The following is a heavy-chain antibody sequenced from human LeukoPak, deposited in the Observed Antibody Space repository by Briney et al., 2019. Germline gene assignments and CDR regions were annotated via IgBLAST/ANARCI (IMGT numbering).Heavy chain of an antibody. V-gene: IGHV4-59*01. Sequence: SETLSLTCTVSGGSISSYYWSWMRQPPGKGLEWIGYIYYSGSTNYNPSLKSRVTISVDTSKNQFSLKLSSVTAADTAVYYCARAITIFGVVDAFDIWGQGTMVTVSS. D-gene: IGHD3-3*01. CDR2: IYYSGST. J-gene: IGHJ3*02. CDR1: GGSISSYY. CDR3: ARAITIFGVVDAFDI.